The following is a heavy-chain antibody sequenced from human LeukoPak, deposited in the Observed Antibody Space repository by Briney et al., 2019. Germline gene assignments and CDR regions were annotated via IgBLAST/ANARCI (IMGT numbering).Heavy chain of an antibody. CDR1: GGSISSYY. D-gene: IGHD1-26*01. V-gene: IGHV4-4*07. CDR2: IYTSGST. CDR3: ARGIVGATTGYYYYMDV. J-gene: IGHJ6*03. Sequence: PSETLSLTCTVSGGSISSYYWSWLRQPAGKGLEWLGRIYTSGSTNYNPSLKSRVTMSVDTSKNQFSLKLSSVTAADTAVYYCARGIVGATTGYYYYMDVWGKGTTVTVSS.